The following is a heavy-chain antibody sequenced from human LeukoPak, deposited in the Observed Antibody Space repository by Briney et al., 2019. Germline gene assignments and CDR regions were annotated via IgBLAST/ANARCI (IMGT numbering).Heavy chain of an antibody. Sequence: SETLSLTCAVSGYSISSAYYWGWIRQPPGKGLEWIGSIYHSGNTYYNAPLKSRVTISLDTSKSQFSLRLTSVTAADTAVYYCARAPYCSSTSCHIGHYYYMDVWGKGTTVTVSS. CDR1: GYSISSAYY. V-gene: IGHV4-38-2*01. CDR3: ARAPYCSSTSCHIGHYYYMDV. J-gene: IGHJ6*03. D-gene: IGHD2-2*02. CDR2: IYHSGNT.